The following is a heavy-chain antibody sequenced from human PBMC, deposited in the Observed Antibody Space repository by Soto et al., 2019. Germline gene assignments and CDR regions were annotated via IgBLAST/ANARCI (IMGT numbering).Heavy chain of an antibody. Sequence: GASVKVSCKASGNTFTGYYMHWVRQAPGQGLEWMGWINPNSGGTNYAQKFQGWVTMTRDTSISTAYMELSRLRSDDTAVYYCARSQDSSSWYLMDVWGQGTTVTVSS. D-gene: IGHD6-13*01. J-gene: IGHJ6*02. CDR2: INPNSGGT. CDR3: ARSQDSSSWYLMDV. CDR1: GNTFTGYY. V-gene: IGHV1-2*04.